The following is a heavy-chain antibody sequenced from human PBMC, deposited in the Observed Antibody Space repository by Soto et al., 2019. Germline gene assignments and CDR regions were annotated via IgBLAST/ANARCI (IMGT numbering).Heavy chain of an antibody. D-gene: IGHD3-3*01. CDR1: GGSIRGSGYY. V-gene: IGHV4-39*02. J-gene: IGHJ4*02. CDR2: VYYSGTT. CDR3: ASPGGANYDFWSGYYFFDY. Sequence: QLQLQESGPGLVKPSETLSLTCSVSGGSIRGSGYYWGWIRQPPGKGLEWIGSVYYSGTTYYNPSLKSRVTISVETSKNHFSLKLSSVTAAGTAVYYWASPGGANYDFWSGYYFFDYWGQGTLVTVSS.